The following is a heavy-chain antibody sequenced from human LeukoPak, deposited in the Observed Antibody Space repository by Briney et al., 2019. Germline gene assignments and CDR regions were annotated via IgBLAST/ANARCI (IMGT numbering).Heavy chain of an antibody. V-gene: IGHV1-18*01. CDR2: ISAYNGNT. CDR3: ARDWARYCSGGSCYPPRGY. Sequence: ASVTVSCKASGYTFTSYGISWVRQAPGQGLEWMGWISAYNGNTNYAQKLQGRVTMTTDTSTSTAYMELRSLRSDDTAVYYCARDWARYCSGGSCYPPRGYWGQGTLVTVSS. J-gene: IGHJ4*02. CDR1: GYTFTSYG. D-gene: IGHD2-15*01.